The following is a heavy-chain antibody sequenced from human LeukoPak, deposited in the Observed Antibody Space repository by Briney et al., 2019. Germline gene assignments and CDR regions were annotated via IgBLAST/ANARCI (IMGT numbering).Heavy chain of an antibody. CDR2: INPNSGGT. CDR1: GYTFTGYY. J-gene: IGHJ4*02. CDR3: ASTYRSGGSCWRTYFDY. Sequence: ASVKVSCKASGYTFTGYYMHWVRQAPGQGLEWMGWINPNSGGTNYAQKFQGRVTMTRDTSISTAYMELSGLRSDDTAVYYCASTYRSGGSCWRTYFDYWGQGTLVTVSS. D-gene: IGHD2-15*01. V-gene: IGHV1-2*02.